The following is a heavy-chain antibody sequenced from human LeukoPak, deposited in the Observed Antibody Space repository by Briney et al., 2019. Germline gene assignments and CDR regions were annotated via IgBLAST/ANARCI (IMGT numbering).Heavy chain of an antibody. CDR1: GFTFSSYA. V-gene: IGHV3-23*01. J-gene: IGHJ4*02. CDR2: ISGSGGST. Sequence: LGGSLRLSCAASGFTFSSYAMSWVRQAPGKGLEWVSAISGSGGSTYYADSVKGRFTISRDNSKNTLYLQMNSLRAENTAVYYCARSYYYDVDYFDYWGQGTLVTVSS. D-gene: IGHD3-22*01. CDR3: ARSYYYDVDYFDY.